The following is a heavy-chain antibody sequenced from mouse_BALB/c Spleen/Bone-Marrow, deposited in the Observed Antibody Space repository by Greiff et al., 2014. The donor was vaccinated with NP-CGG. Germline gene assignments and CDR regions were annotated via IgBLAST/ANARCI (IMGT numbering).Heavy chain of an antibody. D-gene: IGHD2-14*01. CDR3: ARHHRYAYYFDY. CDR1: GYTFTSSW. CDR2: IHPNSGNT. Sequence: QVQLQQSGAVLVRPGASVKLSCKASGYTFTSSWMPWGRQKPGQGLEWIGEIHPNSGNTNYNEKFKGKATLTVDTSSSTAYLDLSSLTAEDSAVYYCARHHRYAYYFDYWGQGTTLTVSS. J-gene: IGHJ2*01. V-gene: IGHV1S130*01.